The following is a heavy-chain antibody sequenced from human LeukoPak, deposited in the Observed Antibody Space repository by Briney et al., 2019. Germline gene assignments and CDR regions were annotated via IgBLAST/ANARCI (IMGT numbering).Heavy chain of an antibody. CDR1: GYSISSGYY. Sequence: SETLSLTCAVSGYSISSGYYWGWIRQPPGKGLEWIGSIYHSGSTHYNPSLKSRVTISVDTSKNQFSLKLSSVTAADTAVYYCARPDPADWGRLDYWGQGTLVTVSS. CDR3: ARPDPADWGRLDY. D-gene: IGHD3-9*01. J-gene: IGHJ4*02. V-gene: IGHV4-38-2*01. CDR2: IYHSGST.